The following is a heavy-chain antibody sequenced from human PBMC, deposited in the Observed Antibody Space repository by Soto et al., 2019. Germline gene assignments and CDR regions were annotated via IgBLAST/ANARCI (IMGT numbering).Heavy chain of an antibody. Sequence: QVQLQQWGAGLLKPSETLSLTCAVYGGSFSGYYWSWIRQPPGKGLEWIGEINHSGNTNHNPSLKSRVTISVDTSNNQLSLRLSSVTAADTAVYYCAILTTPGGDYDLDFWVQGTLVSVSS. CDR3: AILTTPGGDYDLDF. CDR2: INHSGNT. J-gene: IGHJ4*02. CDR1: GGSFSGYY. V-gene: IGHV4-34*01. D-gene: IGHD4-17*01.